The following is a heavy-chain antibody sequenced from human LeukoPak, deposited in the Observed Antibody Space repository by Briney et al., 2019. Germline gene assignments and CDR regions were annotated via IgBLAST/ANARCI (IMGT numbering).Heavy chain of an antibody. V-gene: IGHV3-7*03. D-gene: IGHD2-15*01. Sequence: GGSLRLSCAASGFTFNNYYMSWVRQAPGKGLEWVANINQDGSEKYHVDSVEGRFIISRDNVKNSLYLQMNSLRAEDTAVYYCARDVVATTNLFNYWGQGTLVTVSS. J-gene: IGHJ4*02. CDR3: ARDVVATTNLFNY. CDR2: INQDGSEK. CDR1: GFTFNNYY.